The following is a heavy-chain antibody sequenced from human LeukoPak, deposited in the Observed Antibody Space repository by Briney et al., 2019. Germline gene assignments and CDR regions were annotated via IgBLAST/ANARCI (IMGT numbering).Heavy chain of an antibody. CDR3: ARAATVTTKTSDWDY. Sequence: TPSETLSLTCTVSGGSISSSSYYWGWIRQPPGKGLEWIGSIYYSGSTYHNPSLKSRVTISVDTSKNQFSLKLSSVTAADTAVYYCARAATVTTKTSDWDYWGQGTLVTVSS. V-gene: IGHV4-39*07. J-gene: IGHJ4*02. D-gene: IGHD4-17*01. CDR2: IYYSGST. CDR1: GGSISSSSYY.